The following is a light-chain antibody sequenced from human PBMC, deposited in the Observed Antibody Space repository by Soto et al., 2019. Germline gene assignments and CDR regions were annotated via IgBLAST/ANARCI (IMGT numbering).Light chain of an antibody. J-gene: IGLJ2*01. CDR3: ASWDDSLDGYVV. V-gene: IGLV1-44*01. CDR2: SND. CDR1: SSNIGSNT. Sequence: QSVLTQPPSASGTPGQRVTISCSGSSSNIGSNTVNWYQQLPGTAPKLLIYSNDQRPSVVPDRFSGSRSATSASLAISGLQSEDDADYFCASWDDSLDGYVVFGGGTQLTVL.